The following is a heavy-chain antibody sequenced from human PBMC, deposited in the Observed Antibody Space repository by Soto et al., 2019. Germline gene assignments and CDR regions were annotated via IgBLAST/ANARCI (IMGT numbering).Heavy chain of an antibody. CDR1: VSSIG. V-gene: IGHV3-66*01. J-gene: IGHJ4*02. D-gene: IGHD4-17*01. CDR2: IYGGGGT. CDR3: ARDPAVTTYFDN. Sequence: VSSIGSSCIRQAPGKGLECVSVIYGGGGTYYADSVKGRFTISRDNSKNTLYLQMHSLRAEDTAVYYCARDPAVTTYFDNWGQGVQVTVSS.